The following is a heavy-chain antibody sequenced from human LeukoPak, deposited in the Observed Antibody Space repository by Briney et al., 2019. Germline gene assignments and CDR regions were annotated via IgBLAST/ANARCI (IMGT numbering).Heavy chain of an antibody. CDR1: GYTFTSYG. V-gene: IGHV1-18*01. CDR3: ARSSYYYDSSGYYLDHFDY. Sequence: GASVKVSCTASGYTFTSYGISWVRQAPGQGLEWMGWISAYNGNTNYAQKLQGRVTMTTDTSTSTAYMELRSLRSDDTAVYYCARSSYYYDSSGYYLDHFDYWGQGTLVTVSS. CDR2: ISAYNGNT. J-gene: IGHJ4*02. D-gene: IGHD3-22*01.